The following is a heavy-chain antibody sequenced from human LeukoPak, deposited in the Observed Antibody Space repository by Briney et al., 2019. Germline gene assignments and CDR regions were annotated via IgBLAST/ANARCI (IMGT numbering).Heavy chain of an antibody. Sequence: SETLSLTCAVSGGSFSGYYWSWIRQPPGKGLEWIGEINHSGRTNDNTSLKSRVTMSIDTSKNQFSLNLTSVTAADTAVHYCARAGVVAYHLYYFHMDVWGKGTTVTVSS. CDR2: INHSGRT. D-gene: IGHD2-2*01. CDR3: ARAGVVAYHLYYFHMDV. J-gene: IGHJ6*03. CDR1: GGSFSGYY. V-gene: IGHV4-34*01.